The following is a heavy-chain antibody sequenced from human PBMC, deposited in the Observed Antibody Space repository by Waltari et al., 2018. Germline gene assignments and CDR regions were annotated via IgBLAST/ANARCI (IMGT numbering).Heavy chain of an antibody. Sequence: EVQLDESGGGLVQPGGSLRLSCSASGFTFPRYRMNWVRKAPGKGRVWVAGSNSYGRRTTYADSVKGRFTISRDNAKNTVYLQMNSLRVEDTAVYYCTRALWLGELYDYWGQGTLVTVSS. CDR3: TRALWLGELYDY. CDR1: GFTFPRYR. CDR2: SNSYGRRT. J-gene: IGHJ4*02. V-gene: IGHV3-74*01. D-gene: IGHD3-10*01.